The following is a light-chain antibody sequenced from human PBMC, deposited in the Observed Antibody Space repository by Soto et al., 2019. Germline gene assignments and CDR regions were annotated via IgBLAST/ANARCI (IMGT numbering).Light chain of an antibody. CDR1: QSVSSSY. Sequence: ESVLTQSPGTLSLSPGEKATLSCRASQSVSSSYLAWYQQKPGQAPRLLIYGASSRATGIPDRFSGSGSGTDFTLTVSRLEAEDFAVYYCQQFGSSSWTFGQGTKGQIK. J-gene: IGKJ1*01. CDR2: GAS. V-gene: IGKV3-20*01. CDR3: QQFGSSSWT.